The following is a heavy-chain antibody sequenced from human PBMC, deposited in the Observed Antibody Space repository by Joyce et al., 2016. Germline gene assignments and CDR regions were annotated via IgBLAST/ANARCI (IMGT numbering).Heavy chain of an antibody. CDR3: AKILTATYSSGWFLDY. CDR1: GLHLSNYG. V-gene: IGHV3-30*18. D-gene: IGHD6-25*01. CDR2: ISYDGIYK. Sequence: QVQLVESGGGVVQPGRSLRLSCAAYGLHLSNYGVHWVRQAPGKGLEWVAVISYDGIYKYYADSVKGRFTISRDNSKNTVFLEMNSLRTEDTAVYYCAKILTATYSSGWFLDYWGQGTLVTVSS. J-gene: IGHJ4*02.